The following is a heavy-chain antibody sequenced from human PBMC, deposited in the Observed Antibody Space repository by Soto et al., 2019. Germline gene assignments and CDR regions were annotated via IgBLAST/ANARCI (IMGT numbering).Heavy chain of an antibody. V-gene: IGHV1-69*01. Sequence: QVQLVQSGAEVKKPGSSVKVSCTASGGTFSSYAISWVRQAPGQGLEWMGGIIPIFGTANYAQKFQGRVTITADESTSTAYMELSSLRSEDTAVYYCARDLHYYDSSGYYGAMRYWGQGTLVTVSS. D-gene: IGHD3-22*01. J-gene: IGHJ4*02. CDR1: GGTFSSYA. CDR3: ARDLHYYDSSGYYGAMRY. CDR2: IIPIFGTA.